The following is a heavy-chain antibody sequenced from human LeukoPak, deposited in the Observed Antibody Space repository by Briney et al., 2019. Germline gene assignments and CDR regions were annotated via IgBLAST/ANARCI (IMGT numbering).Heavy chain of an antibody. CDR3: ARHRIIAAIGAFDY. J-gene: IGHJ4*02. CDR1: GGSISGYY. CDR2: IYFSGTT. Sequence: TSETLSLTCTVSGGSISGYYWSWIRQPPGKGLEWIGFIYFSGTTNYNPSLKSRVTISVDTSKNQFSLKLSSVTAADTAVYYCARHRIIAAIGAFDYWGQGTLVTVSS. D-gene: IGHD6-6*01. V-gene: IGHV4-59*08.